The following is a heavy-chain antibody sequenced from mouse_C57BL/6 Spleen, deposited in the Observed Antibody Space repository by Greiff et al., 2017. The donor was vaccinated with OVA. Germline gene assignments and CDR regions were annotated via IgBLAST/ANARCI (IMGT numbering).Heavy chain of an antibody. Sequence: VQLQQSGAELARPGASVKLSCKASGYTFTSYGISWVEQRTGQGLEWIGEIYTRSGNTYYKEKVKGKATLTADKSSSTAYMELRSLTSEDSAVYFCARNYDYDENYYAMDYWGQGTSVTVSS. CDR3: ARNYDYDENYYAMDY. J-gene: IGHJ4*01. D-gene: IGHD2-4*01. CDR2: IYTRSGNT. CDR1: GYTFTSYG. V-gene: IGHV1-81*01.